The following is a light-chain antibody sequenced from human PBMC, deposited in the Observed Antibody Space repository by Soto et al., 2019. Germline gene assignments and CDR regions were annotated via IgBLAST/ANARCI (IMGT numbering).Light chain of an antibody. Sequence: QSVLTQPASVSGAPGPSVTISCTGTSSDVGGYNYVSWYQQHPGKAPKLMIYDVSNRPSGASNRFSGSKSGNTASLTISGLQAEDEADYYCSSYTSSSTLGVFGTGTKVTVL. J-gene: IGLJ1*01. CDR2: DVS. V-gene: IGLV2-14*01. CDR3: SSYTSSSTLGV. CDR1: SSDVGGYNY.